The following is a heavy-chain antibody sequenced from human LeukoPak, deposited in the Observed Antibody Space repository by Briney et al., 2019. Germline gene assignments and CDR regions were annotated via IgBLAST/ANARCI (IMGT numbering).Heavy chain of an antibody. CDR2: IKSKTDGGTT. J-gene: IGHJ4*02. Sequence: GGSLRLSCAASGFTFSNAWMTWVRQAPGKGLEWVGRIKSKTDGGTTEYAAPVKGRFTISRDDSKNTLYLQMNSLKTEDTAVYYCTTYYYGSGNTFDYWGQGTLVTVSS. D-gene: IGHD3-10*01. CDR1: GFTFSNAW. V-gene: IGHV3-15*01. CDR3: TTYYYGSGNTFDY.